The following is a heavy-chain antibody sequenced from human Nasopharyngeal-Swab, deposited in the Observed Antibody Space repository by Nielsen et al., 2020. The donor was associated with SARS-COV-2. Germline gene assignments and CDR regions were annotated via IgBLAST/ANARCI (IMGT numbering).Heavy chain of an antibody. Sequence: VRQAPGKGLERVSSISGSGVSTYYADSVKGRFTVSRDSSKNTLYLQMSSLRAEDTAVYFCAKNTGYSTGWNDAFDIWGQGTMVTVSS. CDR3: AKNTGYSTGWNDAFDI. V-gene: IGHV3-23*01. J-gene: IGHJ3*02. CDR2: ISGSGVST. D-gene: IGHD6-19*01.